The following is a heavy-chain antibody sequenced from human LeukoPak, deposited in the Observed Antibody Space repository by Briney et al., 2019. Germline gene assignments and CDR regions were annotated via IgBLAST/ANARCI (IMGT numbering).Heavy chain of an antibody. CDR1: GFTFSSYG. CDR2: IRYDGSNK. V-gene: IGHV3-30*02. D-gene: IGHD4-23*01. CDR3: AKGTAVAHDY. J-gene: IGHJ4*02. Sequence: GGSLRLSCAASGFTFSSYGIHWVRQAPGKGLEWVAFIRYDGSNKYYADSVKGRFTISIDNSKNTLYLQMNSLRAEDTAVYYCAKGTAVAHDYWGQGTLVTVSS.